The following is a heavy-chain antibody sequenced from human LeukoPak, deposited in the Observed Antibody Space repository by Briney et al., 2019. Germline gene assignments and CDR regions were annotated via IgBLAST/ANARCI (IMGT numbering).Heavy chain of an antibody. Sequence: GGSLRLSCAASGFTFSSYEMNWVRQAPGKGLEWVSYISSSGSTIYYADSVKGRFTISRDNAKNSLYLQMNSLRAEDTAVYYCASSSYGAFDIWGQGTMVTVSS. V-gene: IGHV3-48*03. CDR2: ISSSGSTI. D-gene: IGHD6-6*01. CDR1: GFTFSSYE. J-gene: IGHJ3*02. CDR3: ASSSYGAFDI.